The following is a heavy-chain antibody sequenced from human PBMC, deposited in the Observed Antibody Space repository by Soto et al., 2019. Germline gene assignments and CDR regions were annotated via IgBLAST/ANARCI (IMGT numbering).Heavy chain of an antibody. Sequence: QVQLVQSGAEVKKPGASVKVSCKASGYTFTGYYMHWVRQAPGQGLEWMGWINPNSGGTNYAQKFQGWVTMTRDTSISTAYMELSRLRSDDTAVYYCARSITMVRGVIIRATYGMDVWGQGTTVTVSS. V-gene: IGHV1-2*04. CDR3: ARSITMVRGVIIRATYGMDV. CDR1: GYTFTGYY. D-gene: IGHD3-10*01. J-gene: IGHJ6*02. CDR2: INPNSGGT.